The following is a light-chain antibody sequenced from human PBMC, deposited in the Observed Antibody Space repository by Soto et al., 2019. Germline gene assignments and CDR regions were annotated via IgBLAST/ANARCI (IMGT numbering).Light chain of an antibody. CDR2: DAS. V-gene: IGKV3-15*01. CDR1: QSVRDN. J-gene: IGKJ1*01. Sequence: EILLTQSPATLAVSPGEGATLSCRASQSVRDNLAWYQQKPGQAPRLLIYDASTRATGIPDRFSGSGSGTEFTLTITSLQSEDFAIYYCQQYYTWPRTFGQGTKVDIK. CDR3: QQYYTWPRT.